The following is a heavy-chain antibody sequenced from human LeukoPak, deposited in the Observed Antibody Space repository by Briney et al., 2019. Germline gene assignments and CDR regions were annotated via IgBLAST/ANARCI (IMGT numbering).Heavy chain of an antibody. V-gene: IGHV3-30*04. CDR1: GFSFRSYA. CDR3: AKDSKITSADYYFDY. D-gene: IGHD6-13*01. Sequence: GALRLSCAGSGFSFRSYAMHGVGQARGKGLEGVTVIANDGRDKKYADSVRGRFTISRDNSKNTVYLQMDSLRVEDMAVYYCAKDSKITSADYYFDYWGLGTLVTVSS. J-gene: IGHJ4*02. CDR2: IANDGRDK.